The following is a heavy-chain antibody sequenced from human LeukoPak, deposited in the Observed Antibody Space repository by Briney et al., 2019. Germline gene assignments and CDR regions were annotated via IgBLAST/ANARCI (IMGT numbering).Heavy chain of an antibody. D-gene: IGHD1-26*01. CDR2: ITGSSSYI. Sequence: PGGSLRLSCAASGFTFSTYYMNWVRQAPGKGLEWVSFITGSSSYIYYTDSVKGRFTISRDNSKNSLYLQMSSLRAEDTALYYCAKGVRSGTYYNCFDPWGQGTLVTVSS. CDR3: AKGVRSGTYYNCFDP. J-gene: IGHJ5*02. V-gene: IGHV3-21*04. CDR1: GFTFSTYY.